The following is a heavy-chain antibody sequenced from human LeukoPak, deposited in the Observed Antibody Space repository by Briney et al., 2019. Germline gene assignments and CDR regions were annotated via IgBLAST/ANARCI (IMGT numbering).Heavy chain of an antibody. CDR3: ARDTGGGYSCYDC. Sequence: GGSLRLSCAASGFTFSSYWMSWIRQAPGKGLEWVANTKQDGSEKYYVDSVKGRFTISRDNAKNSLYLQMNSLRAEDTAVYYCARDTGGGYSCYDCWGQGTLVTVSS. CDR1: GFTFSSYW. CDR2: TKQDGSEK. J-gene: IGHJ4*02. D-gene: IGHD5-18*01. V-gene: IGHV3-7*01.